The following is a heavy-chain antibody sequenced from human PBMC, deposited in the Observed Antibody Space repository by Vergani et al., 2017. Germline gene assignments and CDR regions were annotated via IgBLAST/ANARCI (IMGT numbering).Heavy chain of an antibody. J-gene: IGHJ6*02. CDR1: GFTFSSYS. CDR2: ISSSSSYI. CDR3: ARDRSYSSSWYSHYYYYYGMDV. Sequence: EVQLVESGGGLVQPGGSLRLSCAASGFTFSSYSMNWVRQAPGKGLEWVSYISSSSSYIYYADSVKGRFTISRDNAKNSLYLQMNSLRAEDTAVYYCARDRSYSSSWYSHYYYYYGMDVWGQGTTVTVSS. V-gene: IGHV3-21*05. D-gene: IGHD6-13*01.